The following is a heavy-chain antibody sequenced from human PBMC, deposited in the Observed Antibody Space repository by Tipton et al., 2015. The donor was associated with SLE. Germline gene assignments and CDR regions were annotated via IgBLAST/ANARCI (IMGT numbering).Heavy chain of an antibody. CDR2: ISGSGGNT. CDR3: AKEGWHYDLLTGYYKTMGYFDY. Sequence: SSSSYYWGWIRQPPGKGLEWVSAISGSGGNTYYADSVKGRFTISRDNSKNTLHLQMNSLRAEDTAVYYCAKEGWHYDLLTGYYKTMGYFDYWGQGTLVTVSS. J-gene: IGHJ4*02. D-gene: IGHD3-9*01. V-gene: IGHV3-23*01. CDR1: SSSSYY.